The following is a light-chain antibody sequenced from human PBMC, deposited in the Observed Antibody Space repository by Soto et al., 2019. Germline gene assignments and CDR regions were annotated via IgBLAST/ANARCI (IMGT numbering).Light chain of an antibody. CDR1: QTVSRY. V-gene: IGKV1-39*01. CDR3: QQVNSYPQT. CDR2: AAS. J-gene: IGKJ5*01. Sequence: DVQMTPSPSSLSASVSDTVTLNCRASQTVSRYLNWYQQKSGTAPKLLIYAASTLHTGVPSRFSGRGSGTDFTLTISSLQPEDFATYYCQQVNSYPQTVGQGRRLEIK.